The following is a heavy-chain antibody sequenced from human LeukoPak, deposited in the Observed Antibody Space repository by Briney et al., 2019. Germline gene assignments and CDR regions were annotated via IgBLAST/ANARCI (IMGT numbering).Heavy chain of an antibody. D-gene: IGHD5-24*01. CDR2: IYYSGST. J-gene: IGHJ4*02. CDR1: GGSISSYY. Sequence: PSETLSLTCTVSGGSISSYYWSWIRQPPGKGLEWIGYIYYSGSTNYNPSLKSRVTISVDTSKNQFSLKLSSVTAADTAVYYCARHGRGGKVEMATILDYWGQGTLVTVSS. V-gene: IGHV4-59*08. CDR3: ARHGRGGKVEMATILDY.